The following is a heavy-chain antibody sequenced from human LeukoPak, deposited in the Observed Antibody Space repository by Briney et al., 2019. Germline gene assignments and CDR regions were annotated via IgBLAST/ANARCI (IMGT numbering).Heavy chain of an antibody. CDR1: GFTFSSYV. Sequence: PGGSLRLSCAASGFTFSSYVMNWVRQAPGKGLEWVSSISSTGTHTYYADSVKGRFTISRDNAKNSLYLQMNILRAEDTAVYYCTRDSRYSYGYFDYWGQGTLVTVSS. J-gene: IGHJ4*02. D-gene: IGHD5-18*01. CDR2: ISSTGTHT. V-gene: IGHV3-21*01. CDR3: TRDSRYSYGYFDY.